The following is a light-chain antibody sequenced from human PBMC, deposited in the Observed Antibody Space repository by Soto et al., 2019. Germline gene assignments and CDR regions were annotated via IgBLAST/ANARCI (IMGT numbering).Light chain of an antibody. J-gene: IGLJ2*01. CDR2: DVS. Sequence: QSALTQPASVSGSPGQSITISCTGTSSDVGGYNYVSWYQQHPGKAPKLMIYDVSNRPSGVSNRFSGSKSGNTASLTISGLQAEDGADYYCSSYTSRSTHVVFGGGTKLTVL. CDR1: SSDVGGYNY. V-gene: IGLV2-14*01. CDR3: SSYTSRSTHVV.